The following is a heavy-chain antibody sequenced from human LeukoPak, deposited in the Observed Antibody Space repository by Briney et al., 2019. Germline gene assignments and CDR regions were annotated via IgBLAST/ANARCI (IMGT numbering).Heavy chain of an antibody. CDR1: GGTFSSYA. CDR3: ARGGYSSPPFDY. CDR2: IIPIFGTA. D-gene: IGHD6-13*01. Sequence: SVKVSCKASGGTFSSYAISWVRQAPGQGLEWMGGIIPIFGTANYAQKFQGRVTITTDESTSTAYMELSSLRSEHTAVYYCARGGYSSPPFDYWGQGTLVTVSS. V-gene: IGHV1-69*05. J-gene: IGHJ4*02.